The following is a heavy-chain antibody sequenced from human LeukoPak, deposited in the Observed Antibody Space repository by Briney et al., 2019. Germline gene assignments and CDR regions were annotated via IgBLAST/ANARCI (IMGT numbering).Heavy chain of an antibody. J-gene: IGHJ4*02. D-gene: IGHD3-22*01. CDR3: ARCYYDSSGCDY. V-gene: IGHV4-34*01. CDR1: GGSFSGYY. Sequence: SETLSLTCAVYGGSFSGYYWSWIRQPPGKGLEWIGEINHSGSTNYNPSLKSRVTISVDTSKNQLSLKLSSVTAADTAVYYCARCYYDSSGCDYWGQGTLVTVSS. CDR2: INHSGST.